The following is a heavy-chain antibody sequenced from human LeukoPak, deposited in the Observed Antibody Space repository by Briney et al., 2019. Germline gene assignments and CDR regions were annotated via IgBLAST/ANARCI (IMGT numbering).Heavy chain of an antibody. CDR2: INQDGSDK. CDR1: GLTFSIHW. Sequence: GGSLRLSCAPSGLTFSIHWMNWVRQAPGKGLECVANINQDGSDKYYVDSVKGRFTISRDNTKNSLYLQMNSLRAEDTAVYYCVGGDYWGQGTLVTVSS. J-gene: IGHJ4*02. V-gene: IGHV3-7*01. CDR3: VGGDY.